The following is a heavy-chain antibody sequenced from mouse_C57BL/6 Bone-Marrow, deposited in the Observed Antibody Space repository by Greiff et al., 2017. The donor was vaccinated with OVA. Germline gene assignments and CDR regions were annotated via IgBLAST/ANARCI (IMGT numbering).Heavy chain of an antibody. CDR1: GFTFSSYG. CDR3: ARRGGYYYGSWDAMDY. CDR2: ISSGGSYT. J-gene: IGHJ4*01. D-gene: IGHD1-1*01. V-gene: IGHV5-6*02. Sequence: EVKLVESGGDLVKPGGSLKLSCAASGFTFSSYGMSWVRQTPDKRLEWVATISSGGSYTYYPDSVKGRFTISRDNAKNTLYLQMSSLKSEDTAMYYCARRGGYYYGSWDAMDYWGQGTSVTVSS.